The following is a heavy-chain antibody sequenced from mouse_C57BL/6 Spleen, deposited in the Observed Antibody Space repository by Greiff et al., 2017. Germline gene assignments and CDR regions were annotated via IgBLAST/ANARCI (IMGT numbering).Heavy chain of an antibody. CDR3: ASKRSNSAMDY. CDR2: ISTYYGDA. D-gene: IGHD2-5*01. CDR1: GYTFTDYA. V-gene: IGHV1-67*01. Sequence: VQRVASGPELVRPGVSVKISCKGSGYTFTDYAMHWVKQSHAKSLEWIGVISTYYGDASYNQKFKDKATMTVDKSSSTAYMELARPTSEDSAVYYCASKRSNSAMDYWGQGTSVTVSS. J-gene: IGHJ4*01.